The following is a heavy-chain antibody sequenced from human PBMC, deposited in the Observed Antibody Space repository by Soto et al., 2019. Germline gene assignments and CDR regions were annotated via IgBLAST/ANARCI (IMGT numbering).Heavy chain of an antibody. CDR2: VHTSGST. CDR3: AREKALASTGWLDP. Sequence: SETLSLTCTVSGDSISSYFWSWIRQPAGKGLEWIGRVHTSGSTTYNPSIKSRVTMSVDTSKSQFSLKLTSVTAADTAVYYCAREKALASTGWLDPWGQGTLVTVSS. D-gene: IGHD6-19*01. V-gene: IGHV4-4*07. CDR1: GDSISSYF. J-gene: IGHJ5*02.